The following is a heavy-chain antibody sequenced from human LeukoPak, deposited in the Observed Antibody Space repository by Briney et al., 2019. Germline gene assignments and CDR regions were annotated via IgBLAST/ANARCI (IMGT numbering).Heavy chain of an antibody. CDR2: IYYSGST. Sequence: SETLSLTCTVSGGSISSYYWSWIRQPPGKGLEWIGYIYYSGSTNYNPSLKSRVTISVDTSKNQFSLKLSSVTAADTAVYYCARAHYDFWSGIERDDAFDIWGQGTMVTVSS. CDR1: GGSISSYY. V-gene: IGHV4-59*01. J-gene: IGHJ3*02. CDR3: ARAHYDFWSGIERDDAFDI. D-gene: IGHD3-3*01.